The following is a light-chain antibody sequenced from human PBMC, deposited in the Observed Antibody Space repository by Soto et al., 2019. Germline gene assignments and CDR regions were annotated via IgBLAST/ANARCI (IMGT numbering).Light chain of an antibody. J-gene: IGKJ1*01. V-gene: IGKV1-5*03. CDR2: KAS. CDR1: QSISTW. Sequence: DIRMTQSPSTLSASVGDRVTIRCRASQSISTWLAWCQQKPGKAPRLLIYKASTLESGVPSRFSGSGSGTEFTLTISSLQPDDFATYYCQQYTRYWTFGQGTKVDIK. CDR3: QQYTRYWT.